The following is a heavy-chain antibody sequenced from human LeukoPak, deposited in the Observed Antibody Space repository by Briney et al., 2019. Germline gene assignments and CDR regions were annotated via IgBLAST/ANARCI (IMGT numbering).Heavy chain of an antibody. J-gene: IGHJ3*02. D-gene: IGHD3-22*01. CDR3: AKGPGDMSSGGDAFDI. Sequence: PGGSLRLSCAASGFTFGSYAMSWVRQAPGKGLEWVSAISGSGGSTYYADSVKGRFTISRDNSKNTLYLQMNSLRAEDTAVYYCAKGPGDMSSGGDAFDIWGRGTMVTVSS. CDR1: GFTFGSYA. V-gene: IGHV3-23*01. CDR2: ISGSGGST.